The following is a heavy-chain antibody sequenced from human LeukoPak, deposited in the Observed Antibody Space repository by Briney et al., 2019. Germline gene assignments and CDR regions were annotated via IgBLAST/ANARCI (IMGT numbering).Heavy chain of an antibody. J-gene: IGHJ4*02. CDR1: NDSINNYY. D-gene: IGHD2-15*01. CDR3: ARLVCGGGSCPAEFDY. V-gene: IGHV4-39*01. CDR2: IYYSGST. Sequence: SVTLSLACTVSNDSINNYYWSWIRQPPGKGLGWLGSIYYSGSTYYNPSLKSRVTISIDMSKNQFSLKLSSVTATDTAVYYCARLVCGGGSCPAEFDYWGQGTLVTVSS.